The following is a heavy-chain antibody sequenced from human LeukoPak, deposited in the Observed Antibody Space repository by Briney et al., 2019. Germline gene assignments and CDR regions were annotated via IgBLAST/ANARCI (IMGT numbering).Heavy chain of an antibody. V-gene: IGHV4-34*01. Sequence: SETLSLTCAVYGGSFSGYYWSWIRQPPGKGLEWIGEINHSGSTNYNPSLKSRVTISVDTSKNQFSLKLSSVTAADTAVYYCARALVAGPLQYFDYWGQGTLVTVYS. CDR2: INHSGST. D-gene: IGHD6-19*01. CDR1: GGSFSGYY. J-gene: IGHJ4*02. CDR3: ARALVAGPLQYFDY.